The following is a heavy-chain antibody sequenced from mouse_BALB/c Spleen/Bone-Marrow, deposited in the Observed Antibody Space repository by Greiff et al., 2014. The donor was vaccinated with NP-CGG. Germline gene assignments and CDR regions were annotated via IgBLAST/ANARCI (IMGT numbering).Heavy chain of an antibody. CDR3: ARRGYYGNYYYAMDY. J-gene: IGHJ4*01. Sequence: VQLQQPGAELVKPGASVKLSCTASGFNIKDTYMHWVKQRPEQGLEWIGRIDPANGNTKYDPKFQGKATITADTSSNTAYLQLSSLTSEDTAVYYCARRGYYGNYYYAMDYWGQGTSVTVPS. V-gene: IGHV14-3*02. CDR1: GFNIKDTY. CDR2: IDPANGNT. D-gene: IGHD2-1*01.